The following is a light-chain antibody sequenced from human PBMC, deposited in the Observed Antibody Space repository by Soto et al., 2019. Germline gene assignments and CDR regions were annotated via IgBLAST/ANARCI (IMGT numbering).Light chain of an antibody. J-gene: IGKJ4*01. CDR3: MQRIEFPLT. V-gene: IGKV2-40*01. CDR1: QSLLDSDDGNTY. CDR2: TVS. Sequence: DIVMTQTPLSLPVTPGEPASISCRSSQSLLDSDDGNTYLDWYLQKPGQSPQLLIYTVSYRASGVPDRFSGSGSGTDFTLKISRVEAEDVGVYYCMQRIEFPLTFXGGTKVDIK.